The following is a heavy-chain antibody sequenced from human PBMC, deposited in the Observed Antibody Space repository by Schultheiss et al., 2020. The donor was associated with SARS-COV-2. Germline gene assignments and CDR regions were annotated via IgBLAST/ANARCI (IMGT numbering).Heavy chain of an antibody. V-gene: IGHV4-59*01. J-gene: IGHJ5*02. CDR1: GGSISSYY. CDR3: ARGGYCSSTSCQNWFDP. CDR2: IYYSGST. D-gene: IGHD2-2*01. Sequence: GSLRLSCTVSGGSISSYYWGWIRQPPGKGLEWIGYIYYSGSTNYNPSLKSRVTISVDTSKNQFSLKLSSVTAADTAVYYCARGGYCSSTSCQNWFDPWGQGTLVTVSS.